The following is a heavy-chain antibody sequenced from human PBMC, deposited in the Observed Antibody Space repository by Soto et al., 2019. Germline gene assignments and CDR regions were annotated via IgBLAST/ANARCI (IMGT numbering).Heavy chain of an antibody. CDR3: ARDRSTILGVVTPIDY. CDR2: ISSSGSII. Sequence: EVQLVESGGGLAHSGGSLRLSCVASGFTFSPYGMNWVRQAPGKGLEWVSYISSSGSIIYYAASVRGRFTVSRDNAKSTLYLEMDGLRDEDTAVYYCARDRSTILGVVTPIDYWGQGTLVTVSS. CDR1: GFTFSPYG. J-gene: IGHJ4*02. V-gene: IGHV3-48*02. D-gene: IGHD3-3*01.